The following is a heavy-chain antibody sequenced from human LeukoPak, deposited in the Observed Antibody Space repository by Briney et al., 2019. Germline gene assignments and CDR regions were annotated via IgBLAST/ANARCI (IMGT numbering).Heavy chain of an antibody. Sequence: GRFLRLSCAASGFTFSSYGMHWVRQAPGKGLEWVAVIWYDGSNKYYADSVKGRFTISRDNSKNTLYLQMNSLRAEDTAVYYCARDPDYGDERSFDYWGQGTLVTVSS. J-gene: IGHJ4*02. CDR2: IWYDGSNK. CDR3: ARDPDYGDERSFDY. CDR1: GFTFSSYG. V-gene: IGHV3-33*01. D-gene: IGHD4-17*01.